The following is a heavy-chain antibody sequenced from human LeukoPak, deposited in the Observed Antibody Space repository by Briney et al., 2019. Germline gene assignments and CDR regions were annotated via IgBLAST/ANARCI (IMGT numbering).Heavy chain of an antibody. V-gene: IGHV3-30*04. CDR2: ISYDGSNE. Sequence: VGSLRLSCAASGFTFSSYVMHWVRQAPGKGLEWVAIISYDGSNEYYADSVKGRFTISRDNSKNTLYLQMNSLRAADTAVYYCARDKGTSNLSSFDYWGQGTLVTVSS. J-gene: IGHJ4*02. CDR1: GFTFSSYV. D-gene: IGHD1-14*01. CDR3: ARDKGTSNLSSFDY.